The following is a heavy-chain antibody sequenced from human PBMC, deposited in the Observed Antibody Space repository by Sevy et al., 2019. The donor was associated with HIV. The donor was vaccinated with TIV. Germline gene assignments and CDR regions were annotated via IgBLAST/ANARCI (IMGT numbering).Heavy chain of an antibody. J-gene: IGHJ5*02. Sequence: SETLSLTCAVSGYSISSGYYWGWIRQPPGKGLEWIGSIYHSGSTYYNPSLKSRVTISVDTSKNQFSLKLSSVTAADTAVYYCVRVVVVVAATPFSWFDPWGQGTLVTVSS. V-gene: IGHV4-38-2*01. D-gene: IGHD2-15*01. CDR3: VRVVVVVAATPFSWFDP. CDR1: GYSISSGYY. CDR2: IYHSGST.